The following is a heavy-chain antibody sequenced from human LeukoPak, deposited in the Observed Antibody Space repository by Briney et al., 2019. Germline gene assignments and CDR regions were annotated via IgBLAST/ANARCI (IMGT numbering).Heavy chain of an antibody. CDR3: ARAHNWKYGTFDH. Sequence: GGSLRLSCTVSGFTVSSNSMSWVRQAPGKGLEWVSFIYSDNTHYSDSVKGRFTISRDNSKNTLYLQMNSLRAEDTAVYYCARAHNWKYGTFDHWGQGTLVTVSS. D-gene: IGHD1-7*01. CDR1: GFTVSSNS. V-gene: IGHV3-53*01. CDR2: IYSDNT. J-gene: IGHJ4*02.